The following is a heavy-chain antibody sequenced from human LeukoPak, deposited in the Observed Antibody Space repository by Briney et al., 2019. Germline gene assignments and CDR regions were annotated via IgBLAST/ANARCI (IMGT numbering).Heavy chain of an antibody. CDR3: ARDSRRDGYNLDY. D-gene: IGHD5-24*01. Sequence: PSETLSLTCTVSGGSFSSGLYYWTWIRQPAGKGLEWIGRIYISGSTNYNPSLKSRVTISRDTSKNEFSLKLSSVTAADPAVYYCARDSRRDGYNLDYWGRGTLVTVSS. CDR2: IYISGST. V-gene: IGHV4-61*02. J-gene: IGHJ4*02. CDR1: GGSFSSGLYY.